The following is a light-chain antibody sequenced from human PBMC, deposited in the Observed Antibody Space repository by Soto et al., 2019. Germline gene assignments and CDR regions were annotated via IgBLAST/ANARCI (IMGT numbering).Light chain of an antibody. CDR2: DVS. CDR1: SSGIGSYNY. CDR3: CTYAGSYLWV. Sequence: QSALTQPRSVSGSPGQSVTISCTGTSSGIGSYNYVSWYQQHPGKAPKLMIYDVSKRPSGVPDRFSGSKSGNTASLTISGLQTEDEAAYYCCTYAGSYLWVFGGGTKVTVL. V-gene: IGLV2-11*01. J-gene: IGLJ3*02.